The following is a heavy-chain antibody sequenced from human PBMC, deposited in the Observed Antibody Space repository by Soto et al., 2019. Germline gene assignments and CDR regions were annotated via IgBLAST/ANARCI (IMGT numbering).Heavy chain of an antibody. V-gene: IGHV1-69*02. CDR3: ARSHYCRGGSCYVHFDY. D-gene: IGHD2-15*01. CDR1: GGTFSSYT. Sequence: QVQLVQSGAEVKKPGSSVKVSCKASGGTFSSYTISWVRQAPGQGLEWMGRIIPILGIANYAQKFQGRVTLTADKSTSTAYMELSSLRSEDTAVYYCARSHYCRGGSCYVHFDYWGQGTLVTVSS. J-gene: IGHJ4*02. CDR2: IIPILGIA.